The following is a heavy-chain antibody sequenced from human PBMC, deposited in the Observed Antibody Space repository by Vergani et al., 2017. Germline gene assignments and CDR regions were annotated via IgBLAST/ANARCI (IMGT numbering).Heavy chain of an antibody. J-gene: IGHJ6*02. D-gene: IGHD1-1*01. CDR2: ISPGASTV. CDR3: AKNPXISTTRHYYAMDV. Sequence: QVSLVESGGGVVQPGRSLRLSCAASGFKFSDHYMSWIRQAPGKGLEWVSHISPGASTVSYTDSVTGRFTVSRDNDNNSLTLDMTTLRVEDTAVYYCAKNPXISTTRHYYAMDVWCQGTTVTVSS. V-gene: IGHV3-11*04. CDR1: GFKFSDHY.